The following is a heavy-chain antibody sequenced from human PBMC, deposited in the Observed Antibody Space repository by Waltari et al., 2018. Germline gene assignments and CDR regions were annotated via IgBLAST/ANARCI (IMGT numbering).Heavy chain of an antibody. Sequence: QVQLQESGPGLVKPSQTLSLTCTVSGGSISSGGYYWSWIRQHPGKGLEWIGYIYYSGSTYYNPSLKSRVTISVDTSKNQFSRKLSSVTAADTAVYYCARERDCGGDCSDAFDIWGQGTMVTVSS. CDR2: IYYSGST. CDR3: ARERDCGGDCSDAFDI. D-gene: IGHD2-21*01. CDR1: GGSISSGGYY. J-gene: IGHJ3*02. V-gene: IGHV4-31*03.